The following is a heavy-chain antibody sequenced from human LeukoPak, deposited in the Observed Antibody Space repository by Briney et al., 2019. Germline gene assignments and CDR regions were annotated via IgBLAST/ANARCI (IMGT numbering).Heavy chain of an antibody. CDR1: GFTFDDYA. D-gene: IGHD3-10*01. J-gene: IGHJ4*02. CDR3: AKGDGSGSYYKSTNLDY. CDR2: ISWNSGSI. V-gene: IGHV3-9*01. Sequence: GRSLRLSCAASGFTFDDYAMHWVRHAPGKGLEWVSGISWNSGSIGYAASVKGRFTISRDNAKNSLYLQINSLRAEDTALYYCAKGDGSGSYYKSTNLDYWGQGTLVTVSS.